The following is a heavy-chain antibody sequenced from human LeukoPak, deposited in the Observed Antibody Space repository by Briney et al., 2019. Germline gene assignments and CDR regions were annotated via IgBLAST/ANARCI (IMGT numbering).Heavy chain of an antibody. D-gene: IGHD6-13*01. Sequence: ASVKVSCKASGYTFTSYYMHWVRQAPGQGLEWMGIINPSGGSTSYAQKFQGRVTMTRDTSTSTVYMELSSLRSEDTAVYYCARDKPSSFGYSSSWAFDNWGQGTLVTVSS. V-gene: IGHV1-46*01. CDR3: ARDKPSSFGYSSSWAFDN. CDR1: GYTFTSYY. J-gene: IGHJ4*02. CDR2: INPSGGST.